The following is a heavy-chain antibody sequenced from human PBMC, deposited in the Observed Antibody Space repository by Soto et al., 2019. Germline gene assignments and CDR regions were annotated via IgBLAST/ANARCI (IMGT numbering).Heavy chain of an antibody. D-gene: IGHD6-19*01. V-gene: IGHV3-53*04. Sequence: GSLRLSCAASGFTVSSNYMSWVRQAPGKGLEWVSVIYSGGSTYYADSVKGRFTISRHNSKNTLYLQMNSLRAEDTAVYYCARVPGEQWPYFDPWGQGTLVTVSS. CDR3: ARVPGEQWPYFDP. CDR2: IYSGGST. CDR1: GFTVSSNY. J-gene: IGHJ5*02.